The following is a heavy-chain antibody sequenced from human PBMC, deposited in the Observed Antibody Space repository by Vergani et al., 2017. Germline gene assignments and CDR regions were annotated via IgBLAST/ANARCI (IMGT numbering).Heavy chain of an antibody. D-gene: IGHD5-24*01. J-gene: IGHJ6*02. V-gene: IGHV3-21*04. CDR2: ISSSSSYI. CDR1: GFTFSSYS. Sequence: EVQLVESGGGLVKPGGSLRLSCAASGFTFSSYSMNWVRQAPGKGLEWVSSISSSSSYIYYADSVKGRFTISRDNAKNSLYLQMNSLRAEDTAVYYCARDSRWLQFNYYYYGMDVWGQGTTVTVSS. CDR3: ARDSRWLQFNYYYYGMDV.